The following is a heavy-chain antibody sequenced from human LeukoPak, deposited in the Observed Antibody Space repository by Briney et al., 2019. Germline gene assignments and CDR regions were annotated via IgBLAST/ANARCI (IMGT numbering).Heavy chain of an antibody. Sequence: GGSLRLSCAASRFTFRNHGMHWVRQAPGKGLEWVAVASTDEINQWYADSVKGRFIISRDNSRNTVILEMNTLRTEDTAVYFCAAFITTKLDYWGQGILVTVSS. V-gene: IGHV3-30*03. CDR2: ASTDEINQ. CDR1: RFTFRNHG. J-gene: IGHJ4*02. CDR3: AAFITTKLDY. D-gene: IGHD3-22*01.